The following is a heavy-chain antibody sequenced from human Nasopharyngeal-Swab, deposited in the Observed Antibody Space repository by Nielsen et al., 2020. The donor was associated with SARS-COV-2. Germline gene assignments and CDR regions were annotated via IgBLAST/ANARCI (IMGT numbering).Heavy chain of an antibody. D-gene: IGHD1-26*01. J-gene: IGHJ3*02. CDR2: IIPIFGTA. CDR1: GGTFSSYA. V-gene: IGHV1-69*13. CDR3: ARWGELPNDAFDI. Sequence: SVKDSCKASGGTFSSYAISWVRQAPGQGLEWMGGIIPIFGTANYAQKFQGRVTITADESTSTAYMELSSLRSEDTAVYYCARWGELPNDAFDIWGQGTMVTVSS.